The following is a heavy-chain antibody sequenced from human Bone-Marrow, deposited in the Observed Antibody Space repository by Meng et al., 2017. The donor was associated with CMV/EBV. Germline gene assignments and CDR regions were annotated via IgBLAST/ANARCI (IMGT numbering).Heavy chain of an antibody. CDR1: GFTFSSYW. CDR3: ARDSRVLRFLEWLLPYYYYYGMDV. V-gene: IGHV3-7*01. Sequence: GESPKISCGASGFTFSSYWMSWVRQAPGKGLEWVANIKQDGSEKYYVDSVKGRFTISRDNAKNSLYLQMNSLRAEDTAVYYCARDSRVLRFLEWLLPYYYYYGMDVWGQGTTVTVSS. J-gene: IGHJ6*02. D-gene: IGHD3-3*01. CDR2: IKQDGSEK.